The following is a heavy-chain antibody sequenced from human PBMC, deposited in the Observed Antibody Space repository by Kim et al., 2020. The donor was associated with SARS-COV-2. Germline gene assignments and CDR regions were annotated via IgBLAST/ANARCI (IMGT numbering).Heavy chain of an antibody. D-gene: IGHD4-17*01. V-gene: IGHV5-51*01. J-gene: IGHJ6*02. Sequence: SPSFQGQVTISADKSISTAYLQWSSLKASDTAMYYCARLMTTPYYGMDVWGQGTTVTVSS. CDR3: ARLMTTPYYGMDV.